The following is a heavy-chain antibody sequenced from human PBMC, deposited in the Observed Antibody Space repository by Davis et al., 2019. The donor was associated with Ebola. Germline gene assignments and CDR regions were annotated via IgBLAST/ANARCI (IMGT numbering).Heavy chain of an antibody. CDR3: AKYDYVWGSYLMMDY. V-gene: IGHV3-23*01. CDR2: ISGSGGST. D-gene: IGHD3-16*01. Sequence: GESLKISCAASGFTFSSYAMSWVRQAPGKGLEWVSAISGSGGSTYYADSVKGRFSISRDNSKNTLYVQMDSLRAEDTAVYYCAKYDYVWGSYLMMDYWGQGTLVTVSS. CDR1: GFTFSSYA. J-gene: IGHJ4*02.